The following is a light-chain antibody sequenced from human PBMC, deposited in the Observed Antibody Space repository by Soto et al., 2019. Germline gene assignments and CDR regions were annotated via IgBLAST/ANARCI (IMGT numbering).Light chain of an antibody. CDR2: DVS. CDR1: SSDVGGYNS. J-gene: IGLJ3*02. CDR3: CSYAGSYTWV. V-gene: IGLV2-11*01. Sequence: QSVLTQPRSVSGSPGQSVTISCTGTSSDVGGYNSVSWYQQHPGKAPKLMINDVSKRPSGVPDRFSGSKSGNTASLTISGLQAEDEADYYCCSYAGSYTWVFGGGTKLTVL.